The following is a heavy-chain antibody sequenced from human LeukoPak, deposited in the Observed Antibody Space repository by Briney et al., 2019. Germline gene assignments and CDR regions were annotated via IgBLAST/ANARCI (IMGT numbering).Heavy chain of an antibody. Sequence: GGSLRLSCAASGFTFSSCSMNWVRQAPGKGLEWVSSISSSSSYIYYADSVKGRFTISRDNAKNSLYLQMNSLRAEDTAVYYCARVFWSGYYSPYYFDYWGQGTLVTVSS. CDR3: ARVFWSGYYSPYYFDY. CDR2: ISSSSSYI. CDR1: GFTFSSCS. D-gene: IGHD3-3*01. V-gene: IGHV3-21*01. J-gene: IGHJ4*02.